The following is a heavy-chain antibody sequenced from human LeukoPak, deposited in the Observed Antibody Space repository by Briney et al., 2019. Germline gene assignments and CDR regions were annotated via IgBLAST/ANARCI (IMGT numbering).Heavy chain of an antibody. CDR3: ARVAGVDNWNSPVDY. D-gene: IGHD1-7*01. Sequence: GGSLRLSCAASGFTFCSYSMNWVRQAPGKGLEWVSSISSSSSYIYYADSVKGRFTISRDNAKNSLYLQMNSLRAEDTAVYYCARVAGVDNWNSPVDYWGQGTLVTVSS. V-gene: IGHV3-21*01. J-gene: IGHJ4*02. CDR2: ISSSSSYI. CDR1: GFTFCSYS.